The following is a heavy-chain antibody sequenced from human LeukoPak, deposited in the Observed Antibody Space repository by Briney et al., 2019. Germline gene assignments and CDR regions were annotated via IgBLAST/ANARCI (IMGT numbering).Heavy chain of an antibody. Sequence: GASVKVSFKASGYTFTGYYMHWVRQAPGQGLEWMGWINPNSGGTNYAQKFQGRVTMTRDTSISTAYMELSRLRSDDTAVYYCARAFRSFGWSPKPWFDPWGQGTLVTVSS. D-gene: IGHD3-3*01. J-gene: IGHJ5*02. CDR3: ARAFRSFGWSPKPWFDP. CDR2: INPNSGGT. CDR1: GYTFTGYY. V-gene: IGHV1-2*02.